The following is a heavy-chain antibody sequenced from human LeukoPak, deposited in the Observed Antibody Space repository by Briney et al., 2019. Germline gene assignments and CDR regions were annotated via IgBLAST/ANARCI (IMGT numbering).Heavy chain of an antibody. V-gene: IGHV4-39*01. CDR1: GGSISSSSYY. CDR3: ARHRRCYYFDS. J-gene: IGHJ4*02. Sequence: PSETLSLTCTVSGGSISSSSYYWGWIRQPPGKGLEWIGSIYYSGSTYHNPSLKSRVTISVDTSKNQFSLKLSSVAAADTAVYYCARHRRCYYFDSWGQGALVTVSS. D-gene: IGHD4/OR15-4a*01. CDR2: IYYSGST.